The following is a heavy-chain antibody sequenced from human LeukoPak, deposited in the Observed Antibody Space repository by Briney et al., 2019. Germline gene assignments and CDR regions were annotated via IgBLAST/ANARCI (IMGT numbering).Heavy chain of an antibody. Sequence: SETLSLTCTVSGGSISSGGYSWTWIRQHPGKGLEWIGYIYHSGSTYYNPSLKSRVTISVDTSKNQFSLKLSSVTAADTAVYYCARQLWDSHSLGWFGPWGQGALVTVSS. D-gene: IGHD1-1*01. V-gene: IGHV4-31*03. CDR2: IYHSGST. CDR3: ARQLWDSHSLGWFGP. J-gene: IGHJ5*02. CDR1: GGSISSGGYS.